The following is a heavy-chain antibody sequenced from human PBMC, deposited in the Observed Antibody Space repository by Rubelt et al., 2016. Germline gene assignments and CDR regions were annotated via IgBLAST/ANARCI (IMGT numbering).Heavy chain of an antibody. J-gene: IGHJ4*02. CDR3: ARGRGITVTGKEDYFDY. Sequence: SSYGMHWVRQAPGKGLEWVAVISYDGSNKYYADSVKGRFTISRDTSKNTLYLQMNSLRAEDTAVYYCARGRGITVTGKEDYFDYWGQGTLVTVSS. CDR1: SSYG. CDR2: ISYDGSNK. V-gene: IGHV3-30*03. D-gene: IGHD6-19*01.